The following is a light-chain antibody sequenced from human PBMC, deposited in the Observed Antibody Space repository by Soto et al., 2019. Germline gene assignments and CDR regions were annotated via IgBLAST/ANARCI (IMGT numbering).Light chain of an antibody. CDR1: SSDVGGYNY. CDR2: EVS. Sequence: QSALTQPASVSGSPGQSITISCTGSSSDVGGYNYVSWYQQHPGKAPRLMIYEVSNRPSGVSNRFSGSKSGDTASLTISGLQVEDEADYHCSSYATNNTLVFGGGTKVTVL. CDR3: SSYATNNTLV. J-gene: IGLJ3*02. V-gene: IGLV2-14*01.